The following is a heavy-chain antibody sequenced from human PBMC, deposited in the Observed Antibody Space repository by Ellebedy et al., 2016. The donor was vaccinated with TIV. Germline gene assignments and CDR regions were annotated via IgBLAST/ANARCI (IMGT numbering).Heavy chain of an antibody. J-gene: IGHJ4*02. CDR2: IHPDGSER. CDR3: ARDYYGSEN. CDR1: GFTFSSYW. D-gene: IGHD3-10*01. V-gene: IGHV3-7*01. Sequence: PGGSLRLSCAASGFTFSSYWMSWVRQAPGKGLEWVANIHPDGSERYYVDSVKGRFTISRDKAKNSLSLEMNSLRAEDTAVYYCARDYYGSENWGQGTLVTVSS.